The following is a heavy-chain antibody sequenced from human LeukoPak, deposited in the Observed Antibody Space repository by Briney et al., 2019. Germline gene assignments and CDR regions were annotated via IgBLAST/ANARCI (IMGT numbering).Heavy chain of an antibody. Sequence: PGGSLRLSCAASGFTFDDYAMHWVRQAPGKGLEWVSGISWNSGSIGYADSVKGRFTISRDNAKNSLYLQMNSLRAEDTALYYCARVDGWYFDYWGQGTLVTVSS. D-gene: IGHD3-10*01. CDR2: ISWNSGSI. J-gene: IGHJ4*02. V-gene: IGHV3-9*01. CDR3: ARVDGWYFDY. CDR1: GFTFDDYA.